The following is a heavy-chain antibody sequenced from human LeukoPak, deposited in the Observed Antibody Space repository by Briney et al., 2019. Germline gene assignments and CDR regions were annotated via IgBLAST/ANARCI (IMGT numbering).Heavy chain of an antibody. CDR3: ARVVRSGYDGNWFDP. J-gene: IGHJ5*02. CDR2: ISAYNGNT. Sequence: GASVKVSCKASGYTFTSYGISWVRQAPGQGLEWMGWISAYNGNTNYAQKLQGRVTMTTDTSTSTAYMELRSLRSDDTAVYYCARVVRSGYDGNWFDPWGQGTLVTVSS. CDR1: GYTFTSYG. V-gene: IGHV1-18*01. D-gene: IGHD5-12*01.